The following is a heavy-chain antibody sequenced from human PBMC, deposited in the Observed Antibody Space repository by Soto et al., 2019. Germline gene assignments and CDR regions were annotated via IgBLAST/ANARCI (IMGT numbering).Heavy chain of an antibody. J-gene: IGHJ6*03. D-gene: IGHD3-10*01. Sequence: GGSLRLSCAASGFTFSSYWMSWVRQAPGKGLEWVANIKQDGSEKYYVDSVKGRFTISRDNAKNSLYLQMNSLRAEDTAVYYCARVGYYGSGSYYNYYYYYYMDVWGKGTTVTVSS. CDR3: ARVGYYGSGSYYNYYYYYYMDV. CDR2: IKQDGSEK. CDR1: GFTFSSYW. V-gene: IGHV3-7*01.